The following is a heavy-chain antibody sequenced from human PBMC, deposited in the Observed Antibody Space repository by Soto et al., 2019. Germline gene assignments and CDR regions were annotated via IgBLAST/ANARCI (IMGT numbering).Heavy chain of an antibody. D-gene: IGHD4-17*01. CDR2: IWYDGSNK. CDR1: GFTFSSYG. CDR3: ARDSPAPRYYFDY. J-gene: IGHJ4*02. Sequence: LRLSCAASGFTFSSYGMHWVRQAPGKGLEWVAVIWYDGSNKYYADSVKGRFTISRDNSKNTLYLQMNSLRAEDTAVYYCARDSPAPRYYFDYWGQGTLVTVSS. V-gene: IGHV3-33*01.